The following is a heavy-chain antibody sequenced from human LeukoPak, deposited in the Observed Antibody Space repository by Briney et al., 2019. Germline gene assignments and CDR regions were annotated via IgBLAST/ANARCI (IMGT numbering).Heavy chain of an antibody. CDR3: AKANEDTAYYYYYMDV. CDR2: IRYDGSNK. J-gene: IGHJ6*03. CDR1: GFTFSSYG. V-gene: IGHV3-30*02. Sequence: GGSLRLSCAASGFTFSSYGMHWVRQAPGKGLEWVAFIRYDGSNKYYADSVKGRFTISRDNSKNTLYLQMNSLRAEDTAVYYCAKANEDTAYYYYYMDVWGKGTTVTVSS. D-gene: IGHD2-15*01.